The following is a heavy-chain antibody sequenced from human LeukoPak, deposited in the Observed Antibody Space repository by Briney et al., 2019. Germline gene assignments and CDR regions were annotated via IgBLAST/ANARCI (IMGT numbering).Heavy chain of an antibody. J-gene: IGHJ4*02. CDR2: INHSGST. D-gene: IGHD1-1*01. CDR3: ARRVERRRYYFDY. CDR1: GGSFSDYY. V-gene: IGHV4-34*01. Sequence: SETLSLTCAVYGGSFSDYYWSWIRQPPGKGLEWIGEINHSGSTNCNPSLKSRVTISVDTSKNQFSLKLSSVTAADTAVYYCARRVERRRYYFDYWGQGTLVTVSS.